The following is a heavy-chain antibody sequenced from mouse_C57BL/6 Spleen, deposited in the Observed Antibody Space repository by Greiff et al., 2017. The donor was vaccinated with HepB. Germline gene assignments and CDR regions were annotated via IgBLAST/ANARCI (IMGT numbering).Heavy chain of an antibody. CDR2: IYPRSGNT. Sequence: QVQLQQSGAELARPGASVKLSCKASGYTFTSYGISWVKQRTGQGLEWIGEIYPRSGNTYYNEKFKGKATLTADKSSSTAYMELPSLTSEDSAVYFCASPITTVVAHGYFDVWGTGTTVTVSS. CDR1: GYTFTSYG. V-gene: IGHV1-81*01. J-gene: IGHJ1*03. D-gene: IGHD1-1*01. CDR3: ASPITTVVAHGYFDV.